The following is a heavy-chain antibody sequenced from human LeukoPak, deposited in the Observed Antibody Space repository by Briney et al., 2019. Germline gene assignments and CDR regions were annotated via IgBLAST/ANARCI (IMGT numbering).Heavy chain of an antibody. J-gene: IGHJ4*02. CDR2: ISPNGGST. CDR1: GFTFSSYA. D-gene: IGHD1-26*01. Sequence: TGGSLRLSCSASGFTFSSYAMHWVRQAPGKGLEYVSAISPNGGSTYYADSVKGRFTISRDNSKNTLYLQTSSLRPEDTAVYYCVKNPDGSCDYWGQGTLVTVSS. V-gene: IGHV3-64D*06. CDR3: VKNPDGSCDY.